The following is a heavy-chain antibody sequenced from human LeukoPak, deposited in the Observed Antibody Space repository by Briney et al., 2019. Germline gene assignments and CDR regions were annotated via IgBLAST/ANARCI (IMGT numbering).Heavy chain of an antibody. V-gene: IGHV4-38-2*02. CDR1: GYSISSGYY. Sequence: SETLSLTCTVSGYSISSGYYWGWIRQPPGKGLEWIGSIYHSGSTYYNPSLKSRVTISVDTSKNQFSLKLSSVTAADTAVYYCARDKGEPRYAFDIWGQGTMVTVSS. J-gene: IGHJ3*02. CDR2: IYHSGST. CDR3: ARDKGEPRYAFDI. D-gene: IGHD3-16*01.